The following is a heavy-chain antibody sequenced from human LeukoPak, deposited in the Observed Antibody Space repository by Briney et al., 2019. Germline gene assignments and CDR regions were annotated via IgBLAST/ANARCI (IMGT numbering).Heavy chain of an antibody. CDR2: INPSDGST. Sequence: ASVKVSCKAPGYTFTTYYMHWVRQAPGQGLEWMAKINPSDGSTNYAQKFQGRVTMTRDTSTSTVYMELSSLRSEDTAVYYCTRVVVDSSGWYHFDYWGQGTLVTVSS. CDR3: TRVVVDSSGWYHFDY. D-gene: IGHD6-19*01. J-gene: IGHJ4*02. CDR1: GYTFTTYY. V-gene: IGHV1-46*01.